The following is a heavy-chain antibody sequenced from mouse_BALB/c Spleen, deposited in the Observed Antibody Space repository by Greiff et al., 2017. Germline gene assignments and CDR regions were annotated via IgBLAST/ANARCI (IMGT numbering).Heavy chain of an antibody. J-gene: IGHJ3*01. CDR2: IAPGSGST. V-gene: IGHV1S41*01. CDR3: ARTYYGSSYEGWFAY. D-gene: IGHD1-1*01. CDR1: GYTFTSYW. Sequence: DLVKPGASVKLSCKASGYTFTSYWINWIKQRPGQGLEWIGRIAPGSGSTYYNEMFKGKPTLTVDTSSSTAYIQLSSLSSEDSAVYFCARTYYGSSYEGWFAYWGQGTLVTVSA.